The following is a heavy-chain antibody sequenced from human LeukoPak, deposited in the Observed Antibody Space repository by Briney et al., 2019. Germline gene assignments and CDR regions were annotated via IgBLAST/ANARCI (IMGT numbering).Heavy chain of an antibody. CDR1: GGSISSYY. CDR2: IYYSGTT. D-gene: IGHD3-10*01. V-gene: IGHV4-59*12. Sequence: SETLSLTCTVSGGSISSYYWSWIRQPPGKGLEWIGYIYYSGTTNYNPSLKSRVTISVDTSKNQFSLKLSPVTAADTAVYYCARGYYYGSGSCPPSYYYYGTDVWGQGTTVTVSS. CDR3: ARGYYYGSGSCPPSYYYYGTDV. J-gene: IGHJ6*02.